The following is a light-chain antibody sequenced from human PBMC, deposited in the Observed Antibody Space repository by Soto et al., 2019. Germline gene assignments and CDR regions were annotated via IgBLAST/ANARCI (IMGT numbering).Light chain of an antibody. CDR1: QSLTNVF. V-gene: IGKV3-20*01. J-gene: IGKJ5*01. CDR3: HQYATSPST. CDR2: GAS. Sequence: LSLSACTLSLSPGEGATLSCRASQSLTNVFLAWYQQKPGQAPRLLIYGASRRATGIPDRFRGSGSGTDFTLTISRLEPEDLELYFCHQYATSPSTFGQGTRLEIK.